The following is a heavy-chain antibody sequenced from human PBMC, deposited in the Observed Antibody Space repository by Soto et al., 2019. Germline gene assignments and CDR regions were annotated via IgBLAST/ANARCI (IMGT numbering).Heavy chain of an antibody. CDR3: ARDDEGGSDCDLGY. V-gene: IGHV3-30-3*01. CDR2: ISHDGNNK. D-gene: IGHD1-26*01. J-gene: IGHJ4*02. Sequence: QVQQVESGGGVVQPGRSLRLSCAASGFTFSSYVMHWVRQTPGRGLEWVAFISHDGNNKYYADSVKGRFTISRDNSENTLYLQMDSLRAEDTAVYYCARDDEGGSDCDLGYWGQGTLVTVSS. CDR1: GFTFSSYV.